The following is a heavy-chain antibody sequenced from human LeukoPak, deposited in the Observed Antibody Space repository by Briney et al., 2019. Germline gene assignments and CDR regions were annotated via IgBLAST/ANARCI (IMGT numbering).Heavy chain of an antibody. CDR2: IYTSGST. CDR1: GGSISSGSYY. Sequence: PSETLSLTCTVSGGSISSGSYYWNWIRQPAGKGLECIGRIYTSGSTNYNPSLKGRVTISVDTSKNQFSLKLSSVTAADTAVYYCSRDWSGSHFDYWGQGTLVTVSS. D-gene: IGHD1-26*01. V-gene: IGHV4-61*02. CDR3: SRDWSGSHFDY. J-gene: IGHJ4*02.